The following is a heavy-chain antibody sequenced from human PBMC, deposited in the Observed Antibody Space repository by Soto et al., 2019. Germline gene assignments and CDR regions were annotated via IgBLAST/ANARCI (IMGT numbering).Heavy chain of an antibody. CDR1: GGPVSVKTHY. J-gene: IGHJ4*02. D-gene: IGHD4-17*01. Sequence: QVQLQESAQGRLNPWETLSLTCSVSGGPVSVKTHYWVWIRSPPGNSVKWIGYVYFSGTTNYNPSLKSRFTISVGLSKNRFALRLSSVTTADTALYYCARTTAVPNTLRSRYFFDYWGQGTLVTVSS. CDR2: VYFSGTT. CDR3: ARTTAVPNTLRSRYFFDY. V-gene: IGHV4-61*01.